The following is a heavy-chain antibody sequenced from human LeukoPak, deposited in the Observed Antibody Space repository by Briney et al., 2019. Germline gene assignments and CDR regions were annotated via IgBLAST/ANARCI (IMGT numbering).Heavy chain of an antibody. CDR2: ISGSVGRT. CDR3: AKAWLVAGIDY. Sequence: GGSLTLFCAASGYTFSSYAMRWPRQSPGGGLEGVTDISGSVGRTYYAHCVERRLTLSRDNQKNTLYLKMNSLRAEDRAVYYCAKAWLVAGIDYWGQGTLVSVSS. J-gene: IGHJ4*02. CDR1: GYTFSSYA. V-gene: IGHV3-23*01. D-gene: IGHD6-19*01.